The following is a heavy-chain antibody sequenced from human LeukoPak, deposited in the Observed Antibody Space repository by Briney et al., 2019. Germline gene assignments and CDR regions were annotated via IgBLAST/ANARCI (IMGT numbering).Heavy chain of an antibody. CDR3: ARDPSKTYYYDSSGYD. Sequence: GGSLRLSCAASGFTFSSYSMNWVRQAPGKGLEWVSSISSSSSYIYYADSVKGRFTISRDNAKNSLYLQMNSLRAEDTAVYYCARDPSKTYYYDSSGYDWGQGTLVTVPS. V-gene: IGHV3-21*01. CDR2: ISSSSSYI. J-gene: IGHJ4*02. CDR1: GFTFSSYS. D-gene: IGHD3-22*01.